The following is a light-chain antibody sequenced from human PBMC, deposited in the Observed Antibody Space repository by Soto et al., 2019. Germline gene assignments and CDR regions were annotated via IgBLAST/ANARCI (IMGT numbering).Light chain of an antibody. CDR1: QSVSSSY. Sequence: EIVLTQSPGTLSLSPGERATLSCRASQSVSSSYLAWYQQKPGQAPRLLIYGASSRATGIPDRFSGSGSGTDVTLTISRLEPEDFAVYYCQQYGSSTLWTFGQGTKVEIK. J-gene: IGKJ1*01. V-gene: IGKV3-20*01. CDR3: QQYGSSTLWT. CDR2: GAS.